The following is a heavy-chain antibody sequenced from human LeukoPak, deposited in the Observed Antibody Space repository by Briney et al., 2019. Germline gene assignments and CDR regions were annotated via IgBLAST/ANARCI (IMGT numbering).Heavy chain of an antibody. D-gene: IGHD6-13*01. V-gene: IGHV4-61*08. CDR2: IYYSGST. Sequence: SETLSLTCAVSGGSISSGGYSWSWIRQPPGKGLEWIGYIYYSGSTNYNPSLKSRVTISVDTSKNQFSLKLSSVTAADTAVYYCARGTTAALSPWGQGTLVTVSS. CDR3: ARGTTAALSP. J-gene: IGHJ5*02. CDR1: GGSISSGGYS.